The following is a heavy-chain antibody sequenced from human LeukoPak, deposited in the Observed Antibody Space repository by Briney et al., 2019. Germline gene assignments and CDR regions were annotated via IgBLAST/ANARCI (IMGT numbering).Heavy chain of an antibody. J-gene: IGHJ4*02. D-gene: IGHD5-12*01. Sequence: ASVKVSCKASGYTFTDYYIHWLRQAPGQGLEWMGWINPKSGGTNYAQKFQGRVTMTRDTPISTAYMELSRLTSDDTAVYYCARDGSLDSWGQGTLVTVSS. CDR3: ARDGSLDS. CDR2: INPKSGGT. CDR1: GYTFTDYY. V-gene: IGHV1-2*02.